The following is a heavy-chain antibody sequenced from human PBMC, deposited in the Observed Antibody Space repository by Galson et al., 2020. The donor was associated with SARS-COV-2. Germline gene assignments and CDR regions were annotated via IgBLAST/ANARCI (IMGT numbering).Heavy chain of an antibody. J-gene: IGHJ4*02. CDR2: VIHVFHTA. D-gene: IGHD1-1*01. Sequence: SVKVSCKASGGTFSSSDVNWVRQAPGQGLEWLGGVIHVFHTATYAQKFQGRVKITADEPTTTAYMELTSLRSDDTAVYFCVRGEVQTLDYWGQGTLVTVSS. CDR3: VRGEVQTLDY. V-gene: IGHV1-69*13. CDR1: GGTFSSSD.